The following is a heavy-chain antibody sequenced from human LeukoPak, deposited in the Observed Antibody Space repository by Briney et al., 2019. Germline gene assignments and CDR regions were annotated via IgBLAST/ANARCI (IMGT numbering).Heavy chain of an antibody. V-gene: IGHV3-21*01. Sequence: GGSLRLSCSASGLSFSDYDMNWVRQAPGKGLKWVSAISGRSSHVYYGESVKGRFTISRDNAKNSLYLQLDSLGVEDTAVYYCGRAFPPLRTSSAGDLWGQGTLVTVSS. CDR2: ISGRSSHV. CDR3: GRAFPPLRTSSAGDL. J-gene: IGHJ1*01. CDR1: GLSFSDYD. D-gene: IGHD3-16*01.